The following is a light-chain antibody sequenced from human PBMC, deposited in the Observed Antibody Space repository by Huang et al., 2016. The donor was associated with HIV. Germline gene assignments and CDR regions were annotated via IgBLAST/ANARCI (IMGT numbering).Light chain of an antibody. J-gene: IGKJ1*01. Sequence: DIQMTQSPYSLSASVGDRVTITCRASQNIDVYVNWYQQRPGSAPKLLIYAASSLQSGVPSRFSGSGSGTHFTLTITSLQPDDFATYYCQQTDSSPRTFGQGTKVAIK. CDR1: QNIDVY. CDR3: QQTDSSPRT. V-gene: IGKV1-39*01. CDR2: AAS.